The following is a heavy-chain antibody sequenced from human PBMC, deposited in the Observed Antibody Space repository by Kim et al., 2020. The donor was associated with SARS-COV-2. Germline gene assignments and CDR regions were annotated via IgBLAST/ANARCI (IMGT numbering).Heavy chain of an antibody. CDR3: ARSVTTDYYFDN. V-gene: IGHV1-3*01. J-gene: IGHJ4*02. D-gene: IGHD4-17*01. Sequence: KYSPNVQGRVTITRDTSATTAYMDLFSLRSEDTAVYYCARSVTTDYYFDNWGQGTLVTVSS.